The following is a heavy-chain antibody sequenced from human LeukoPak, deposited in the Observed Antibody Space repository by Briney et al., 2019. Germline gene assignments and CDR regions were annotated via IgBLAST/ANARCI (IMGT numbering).Heavy chain of an antibody. CDR1: GFTFGDYA. D-gene: IGHD2/OR15-2a*01. Sequence: PGRSLRLSCTTSGFTFGDYAMAWVRQTPERGLECVGSIREKASGGTTEYPASVKGRFTVSRDDSRSIAYLQMDSLKIEDTAVYYCSRWRVTSMLYSRRQGTLVTVSS. CDR2: IREKASGGTT. V-gene: IGHV3-49*04. CDR3: SRWRVTSMLYS. J-gene: IGHJ5*01.